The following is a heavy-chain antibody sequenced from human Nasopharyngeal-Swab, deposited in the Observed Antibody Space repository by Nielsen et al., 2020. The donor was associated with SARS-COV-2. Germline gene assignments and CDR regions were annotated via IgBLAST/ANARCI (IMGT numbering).Heavy chain of an antibody. Sequence: GGSLRLSCAVSGITLRNVWMSWVRQAPGKGLEWVGHIKSDIDGGTTDHAAAVKGRFSISRDDSKNTLYLEMNSLKIEDTAVYFCTTWAIGDAFDIWGQGTMVTVSS. J-gene: IGHJ3*02. V-gene: IGHV3-15*01. CDR2: IKSDIDGGTT. CDR3: TTWAIGDAFDI. CDR1: GITLRNVW. D-gene: IGHD2-21*01.